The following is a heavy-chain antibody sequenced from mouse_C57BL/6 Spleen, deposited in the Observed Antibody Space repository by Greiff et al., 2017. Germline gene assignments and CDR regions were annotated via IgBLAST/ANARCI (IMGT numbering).Heavy chain of an antibody. Sequence: EVKVVESGGDLVKPGGSLKLSCAASGFTFSSYGMSWVRQTPDQRLEWVATISSGGSYTYYPDSVKGRFTISRDNAKNTLYLQMSSLKSEDTAMYYCARQAYYSNFDYWGQGTTLTVSS. CDR1: GFTFSSYG. D-gene: IGHD2-5*01. J-gene: IGHJ2*01. CDR2: ISSGGSYT. CDR3: ARQAYYSNFDY. V-gene: IGHV5-6*01.